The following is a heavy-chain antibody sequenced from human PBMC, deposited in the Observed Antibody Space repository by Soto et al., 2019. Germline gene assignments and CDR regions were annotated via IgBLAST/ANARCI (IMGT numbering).Heavy chain of an antibody. CDR1: GFTVSSNY. CDR2: IYSGGST. CDR3: ARDQGYSSRSPYYYYGMDV. V-gene: IGHV3-66*01. Sequence: PGGSLRLSCAASGFTVSSNYMSWVRQAPGKGLEWVSVIYSGGSTYYADSVKGRFTISRDNSKNTLYLQMNSLRAEDTAVYYCARDQGYSSRSPYYYYGMDVWGQGTTVTVSS. D-gene: IGHD6-13*01. J-gene: IGHJ6*02.